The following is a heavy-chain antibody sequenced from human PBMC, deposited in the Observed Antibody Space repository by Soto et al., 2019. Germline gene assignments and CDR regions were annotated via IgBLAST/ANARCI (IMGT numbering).Heavy chain of an antibody. Sequence: EVQLLESGGGLVQPGGSLRLSCEASGFTFRNYDMNWVRQGTGKGLEWVSGISAAGDPDYADSVEGRFTISRENAQNSFFLQMNSLRVGDTAGYYCARTDRDFYGLDGWGQGTTVIVSS. V-gene: IGHV3-13*05. CDR2: ISAAGDP. J-gene: IGHJ6*02. CDR1: GFTFRNYD. CDR3: ARTDRDFYGLDG.